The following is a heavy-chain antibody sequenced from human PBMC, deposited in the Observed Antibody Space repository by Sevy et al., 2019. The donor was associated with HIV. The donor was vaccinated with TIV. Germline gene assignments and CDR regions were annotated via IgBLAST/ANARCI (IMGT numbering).Heavy chain of an antibody. J-gene: IGHJ4*02. CDR1: GFTFSSYW. D-gene: IGHD3-3*01. CDR2: IKQDGSVK. V-gene: IGHV3-7*01. CDR3: ARVINFSPRPPDSGYYFDY. Sequence: GGSLRLSCAASGFTFSSYWMSWVRQAPGKGLEWVANIKQDGSVKYNVDPVKGRFTITRENAKNSLYLQMNSLRAEDTAVYYCARVINFSPRPPDSGYYFDYWGQGTLVAVSS.